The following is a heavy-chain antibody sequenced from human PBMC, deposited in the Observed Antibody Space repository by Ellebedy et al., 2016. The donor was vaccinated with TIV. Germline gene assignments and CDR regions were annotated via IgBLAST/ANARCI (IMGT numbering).Heavy chain of an antibody. J-gene: IGHJ4*02. D-gene: IGHD2-2*01. CDR1: GFSFSSYA. CDR2: ISGSGSRT. CDR3: ARSTQFRSPSCLDY. V-gene: IGHV3-23*01. Sequence: GGSLRLSCAASGFSFSSYAMSWVRQAPGKGLEWVSAISGSGSRTDYADTVKGRFTISRDNSKNTLYLQMNSLRAGDRAVYYCARSTQFRSPSCLDYWGQGTLVSVSS.